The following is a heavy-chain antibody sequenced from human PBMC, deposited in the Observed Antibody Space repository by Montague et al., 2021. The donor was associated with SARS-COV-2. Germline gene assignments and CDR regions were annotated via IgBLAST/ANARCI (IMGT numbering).Heavy chain of an antibody. CDR2: IYYRGST. J-gene: IGHJ6*02. CDR3: ARGSYEILRYGMDV. V-gene: IGHV4-59*13. Sequence: SETLSLACTVSGGSISSYYWSWIRQPPGKGLEWIGYIYYRGSTNYNPSLKSRITISLGTSKNQFSLKLSSVTAADTAVYYCARGSYEILRYGMDVWGQGTTVTVSS. CDR1: GGSISSYY. D-gene: IGHD3-9*01.